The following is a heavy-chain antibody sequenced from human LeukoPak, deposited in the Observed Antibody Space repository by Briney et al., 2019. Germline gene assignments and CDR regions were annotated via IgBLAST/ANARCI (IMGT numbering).Heavy chain of an antibody. D-gene: IGHD5-18*01. Sequence: GGSLRLSCAASGFTFINYAMSWVRQAPGMGLEWVSGISGGSDGTYYADSVKGRFTISRDNSKNTMYLQMNSLRAEDTAIYYCAKGSSGYIYGDYWGQGTQVTVS. J-gene: IGHJ4*02. CDR3: AKGSSGYIYGDY. V-gene: IGHV3-23*01. CDR1: GFTFINYA. CDR2: ISGGSDGT.